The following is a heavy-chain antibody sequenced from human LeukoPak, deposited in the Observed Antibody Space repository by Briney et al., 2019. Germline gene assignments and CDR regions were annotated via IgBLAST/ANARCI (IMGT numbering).Heavy chain of an antibody. CDR3: ARLQYYYDSSSLPNPDY. D-gene: IGHD3-22*01. CDR1: GYTFTGYY. V-gene: IGHV1-2*02. CDR2: INPNSGGT. Sequence: ASVKVSCKASGYTFTGYYMHWVRQAPGQGLEWMGWINPNSGGTNYAQKFQGRVTMTRDTSISTAYMELGRLRSDDTAVYYCARLQYYYDSSSLPNPDYWGQGTLVTVSS. J-gene: IGHJ4*02.